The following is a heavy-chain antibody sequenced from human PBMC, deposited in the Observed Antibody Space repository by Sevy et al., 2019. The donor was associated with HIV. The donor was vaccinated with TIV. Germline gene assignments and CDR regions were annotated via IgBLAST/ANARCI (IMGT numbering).Heavy chain of an antibody. CDR3: SIVLTSYYDYRTGYHDF. J-gene: IGHJ4*01. CDR1: GFTFEDYG. CDR2: INWNGGST. V-gene: IGHV3-20*04. Sequence: GGSLRLSCAASGFTFEDYGMSWVRQVPGKGPEWVSGINWNGGSTSYADSFKGRFTISRDNAKKSLYLQMKGLRAEDTALYFCSIVLTSYYDYRTGYHDFWGQGTRVTVSS. D-gene: IGHD3-3*01.